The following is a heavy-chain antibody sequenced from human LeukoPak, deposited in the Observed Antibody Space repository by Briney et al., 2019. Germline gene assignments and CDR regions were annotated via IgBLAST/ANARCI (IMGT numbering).Heavy chain of an antibody. CDR2: ISRSGGST. CDR1: GFTFSSYA. J-gene: IGHJ4*02. D-gene: IGHD3-10*01. Sequence: GGSLRLSCAASGFTFSSYAMSWVRQAPGKGLEWVSAISRSGGSTYYADSVKGRFTISRDNSKNTLYLQMNSLRAEDTAVYYCAKGDDNRPYGSGSYYNLFPRPFDYWGRGTLVTVSS. V-gene: IGHV3-23*01. CDR3: AKGDDNRPYGSGSYYNLFPRPFDY.